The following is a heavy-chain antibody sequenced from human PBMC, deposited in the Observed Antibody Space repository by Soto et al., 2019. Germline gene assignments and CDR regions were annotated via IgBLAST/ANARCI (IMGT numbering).Heavy chain of an antibody. D-gene: IGHD3-3*01. J-gene: IGHJ5*02. CDR2: IYYSGST. V-gene: IGHV4-39*01. CDR1: GGSISSSSYY. CDR3: ARQFSLYYDFWSGLDP. Sequence: SETLSLTCTVSGGSISSSSYYWGWIRQPPGKGPEWIGSIYYSGSTYYNPSLKSRVTISVDTSKNQFSLKLSSVTAADTAVYYCARQFSLYYDFWSGLDPWGQGTLVTVSS.